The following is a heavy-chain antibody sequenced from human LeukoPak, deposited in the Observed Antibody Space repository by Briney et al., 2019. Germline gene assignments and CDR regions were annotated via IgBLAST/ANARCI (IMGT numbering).Heavy chain of an antibody. CDR2: IIPIFGTA. Sequence: GASVKVSCKASGGTFSSYAISWVRQAPGQGLECMGGIIPIFGTANYAQKFQGRVTITADKSTSTAYMELSSLRSEDTAVYYCAVSYDILTGYYPIDYWGQGTLVTVSS. CDR1: GGTFSSYA. V-gene: IGHV1-69*06. J-gene: IGHJ4*02. D-gene: IGHD3-9*01. CDR3: AVSYDILTGYYPIDY.